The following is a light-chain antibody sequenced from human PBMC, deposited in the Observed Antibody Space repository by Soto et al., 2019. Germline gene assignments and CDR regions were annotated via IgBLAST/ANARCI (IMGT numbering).Light chain of an antibody. CDR3: QQAKSFPIT. CDR1: QDIGNW. Sequence: DIQVTQSPPSMAASVGDRVTITCWASQDIGNWMTWYQQKPGKAPKLLIYSASTLVRGVPSRFSGSGSGTEFTLTISGLQPEDSLTYYCQQAKSFPITFGQGTRLDIK. J-gene: IGKJ5*01. CDR2: SAS. V-gene: IGKV1-12*01.